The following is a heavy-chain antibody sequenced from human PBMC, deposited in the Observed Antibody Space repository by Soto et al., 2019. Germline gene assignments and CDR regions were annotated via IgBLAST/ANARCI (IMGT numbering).Heavy chain of an antibody. J-gene: IGHJ6*02. CDR1: GGSVSSGSYY. V-gene: IGHV4-61*01. D-gene: IGHD5-12*01. CDR3: ARVGVATRGSYYGMDV. CDR2: INHSGST. Sequence: SETLSLTCTVSGGSVSSGSYYWSWIRQPPGEGLEWIGYINHSGSTNYNPSLKSRVTISVDTSKNQFSLKLSSVTAADTAVYYCARVGVATRGSYYGMDVWGQGTTVTVSS.